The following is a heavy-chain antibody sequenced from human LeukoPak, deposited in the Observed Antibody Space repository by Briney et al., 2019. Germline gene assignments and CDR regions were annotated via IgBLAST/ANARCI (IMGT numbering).Heavy chain of an antibody. J-gene: IGHJ4*02. CDR1: GFTFNNYG. Sequence: PGGSLRLSCAASGFTFNNYGMGWVRQTPGKGLEWVATIGTSGANTYHADSVKGRFTISRDNPKSTLYLQMNSLRAEDTAVYHCAKKSGDHFHFDFWGQGTLVTVSS. CDR2: IGTSGANT. V-gene: IGHV3-23*01. D-gene: IGHD2-21*01. CDR3: AKKSGDHFHFDF.